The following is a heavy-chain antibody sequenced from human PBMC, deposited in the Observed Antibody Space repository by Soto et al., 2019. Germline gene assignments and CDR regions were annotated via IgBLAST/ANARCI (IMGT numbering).Heavy chain of an antibody. CDR1: GYTFTGYY. J-gene: IGHJ6*04. V-gene: IGHV1-2*02. Sequence: GASVKVSCKASGYTFTGYYMHWVRQAPGQGLEWMGWINPNSGGTNYAQKFQGRVTMTRDTSISTAYMELSRLRSDDTAVYYCARDGDGPNYYYPYGKYVGAKGTTDPVPA. CDR3: ARDGDGPNYYYPYGKYV. CDR2: INPNSGGT. D-gene: IGHD2-21*01.